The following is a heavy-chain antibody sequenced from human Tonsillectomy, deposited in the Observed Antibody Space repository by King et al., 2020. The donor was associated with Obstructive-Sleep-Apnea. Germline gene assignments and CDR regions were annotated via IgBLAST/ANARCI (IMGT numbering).Heavy chain of an antibody. V-gene: IGHV4-39*07. D-gene: IGHD3-9*01. CDR3: ARDGRYFDWLLTYYFDY. CDR2: IYYSGST. J-gene: IGHJ4*02. Sequence: QLQESGPGLVKPSETLSITCTVSGGPISSSSYYWGWIRQPPGKGLEWIGSIYYSGSTYYNPSLKSRVTISVDTSKNPFSLKLSSVTAADTAVYYCARDGRYFDWLLTYYFDYWGQGTLVTVSP. CDR1: GGPISSSSYY.